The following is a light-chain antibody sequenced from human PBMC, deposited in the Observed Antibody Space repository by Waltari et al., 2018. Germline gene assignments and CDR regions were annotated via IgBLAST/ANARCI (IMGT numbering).Light chain of an antibody. J-gene: IGLJ1*01. V-gene: IGLV1-44*01. Sequence: QSVLTQPPSASGTPGQRVTISCSGSSSSIGSNAVNWYRQLPGAAPKLLIWSNNQRPSGVPDRFSGSKSGTSASPAISGLQSEDEADFYCATWDDSLNGYVFGTGTKVTVL. CDR3: ATWDDSLNGYV. CDR1: SSSIGSNA. CDR2: SNN.